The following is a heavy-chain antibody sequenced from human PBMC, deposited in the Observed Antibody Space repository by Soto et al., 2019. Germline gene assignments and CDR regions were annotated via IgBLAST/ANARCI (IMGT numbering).Heavy chain of an antibody. J-gene: IGHJ5*01. CDR3: AREGAAATRWFDP. D-gene: IGHD6-13*01. Sequence: SETLSLTCTVSGGSISSYYWSWIRQPPGKGLEWIGYIYYSGSTNYNPSLKSRVTISVDTSKNQFSLKLSSVTAADTAVYYCAREGAAATRWFDPWGQGIMVTVSS. CDR1: GGSISSYY. V-gene: IGHV4-59*01. CDR2: IYYSGST.